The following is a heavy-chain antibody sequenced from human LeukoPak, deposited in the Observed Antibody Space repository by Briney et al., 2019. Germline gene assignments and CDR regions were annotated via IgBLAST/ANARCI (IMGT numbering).Heavy chain of an antibody. D-gene: IGHD6-19*01. V-gene: IGHV4-30-4*01. CDR2: VHYSGSA. Sequence: SETLSLTCTVSGGSISNYYWSWIRQPPGKGLEWIGYVHYSGSAWYDPSHKSRITLSVDTSKNLFSLNLSSVTGADTAVYYCAATGGWYVVSWGQGTLVTVSS. J-gene: IGHJ4*02. CDR1: GGSISNYY. CDR3: AATGGWYVVS.